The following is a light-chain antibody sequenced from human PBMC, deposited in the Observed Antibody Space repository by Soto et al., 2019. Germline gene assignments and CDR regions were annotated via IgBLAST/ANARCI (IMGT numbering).Light chain of an antibody. V-gene: IGLV2-14*03. J-gene: IGLJ2*01. Sequence: QSVLTQPASVSGSPGQSITISCTGTSSDVGGYNFVSWYQQHPGKAPKLMIFDVTNRPSGVSNRFSGSKSGNTASLTISGLQAEDEAGYYCGSYTSSSSLVFGGGTQLTVL. CDR1: SSDVGGYNF. CDR2: DVT. CDR3: GSYTSSSSLV.